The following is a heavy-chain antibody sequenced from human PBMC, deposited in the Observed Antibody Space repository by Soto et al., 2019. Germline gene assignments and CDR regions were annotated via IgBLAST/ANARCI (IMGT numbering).Heavy chain of an antibody. CDR1: GFTFDDFA. D-gene: IGHD2-15*01. CDR3: VKASHVHHCSGESSTGGGLDY. CDR2: INWNSDTI. V-gene: IGHV3-9*01. Sequence: EMQLVESGGDLVHPGRSLRLSCAASGFTFDDFAMHWVRQVPGKGLEWVSGINWNSDTIGYADSVKGRFTISRDNAKNSLYLHLNSLRPEDTALYYCVKASHVHHCSGESSTGGGLDYWGQGTLVTVSS. J-gene: IGHJ4*02.